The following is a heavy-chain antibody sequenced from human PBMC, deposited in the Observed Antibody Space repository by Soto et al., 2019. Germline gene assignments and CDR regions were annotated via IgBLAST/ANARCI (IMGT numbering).Heavy chain of an antibody. Sequence: SETLSLTCAVYGVSFTDHYWSWIRQSPGKGLEWVGEINHRGSIKYHPALESRGTIFLDTTTNHFSFLQIYVTAADTAVYYYWRRPKSIVEPDYWGQGTLVTVSS. V-gene: IGHV4-34*01. D-gene: IGHD1-26*01. CDR2: INHRGSI. CDR3: WRRPKSIVEPDY. J-gene: IGHJ4*02. CDR1: GVSFTDHY.